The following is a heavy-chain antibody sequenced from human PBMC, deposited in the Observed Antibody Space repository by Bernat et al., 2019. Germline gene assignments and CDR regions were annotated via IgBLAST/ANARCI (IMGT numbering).Heavy chain of an antibody. Sequence: EVQLLESGGGLVQPGGSLRLSCVASGFQISDAWVSWVRQAPGKGLEWVSAISGSARSTYYADSVKGRFTISRDNSKNTLYLQMNSLTAEDTAIYYCAKKHADTGGYFQHWGQGTLVTVSS. V-gene: IGHV3-23*01. CDR3: AKKHADTGGYFQH. CDR1: GFQISDAW. D-gene: IGHD3-22*01. J-gene: IGHJ1*01. CDR2: ISGSARST.